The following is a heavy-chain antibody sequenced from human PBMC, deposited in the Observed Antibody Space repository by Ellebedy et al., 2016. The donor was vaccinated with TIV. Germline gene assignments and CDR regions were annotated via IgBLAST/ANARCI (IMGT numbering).Heavy chain of an antibody. CDR2: ISGSSGST. V-gene: IGHV3-23*01. D-gene: IGHD3-22*01. J-gene: IGHJ4*02. CDR3: AKDRSPTMIALDF. CDR1: GFTFRYYA. Sequence: GESLKISCAASGFTFRYYAMSWVRQAPGKGLEWVSTISGSSGSTYYADSVKGRFTISRDNSKNTLYLQMSSLRADDTAIYYCAKDRSPTMIALDFWGQGTLVTVSS.